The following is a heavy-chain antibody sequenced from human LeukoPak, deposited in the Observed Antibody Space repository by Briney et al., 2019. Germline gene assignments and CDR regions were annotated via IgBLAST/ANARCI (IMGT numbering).Heavy chain of an antibody. V-gene: IGHV4-38-2*02. J-gene: IGHJ4*02. D-gene: IGHD3-22*01. CDR3: ARNRYFDSTGYYYDFDY. Sequence: SETLSLTCTVSSYSISSGYYWGWIRQPPGKGLEWIGSIYHSGSTYYNPSLKSRVTISVDTSKNQFSLKLSSLTAADTAVYYCARNRYFDSTGYYYDFDYWGQGSLVTVSS. CDR2: IYHSGST. CDR1: SYSISSGYY.